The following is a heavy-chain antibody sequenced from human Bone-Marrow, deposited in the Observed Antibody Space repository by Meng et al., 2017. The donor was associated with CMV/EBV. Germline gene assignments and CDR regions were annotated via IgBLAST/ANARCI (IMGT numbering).Heavy chain of an antibody. Sequence: GESLKISCAASGFTFSSYGMHWVRQAPGKGLEWVAFIRYDGSNKYYADSVKGRFTISRDNSKNTLYLQMNSLRAEDTAVYYCARVFWSSRDFLEWFLAGMDVWGQGTLVTVSP. CDR1: GFTFSSYG. CDR2: IRYDGSNK. J-gene: IGHJ4*02. CDR3: ARVFWSSRDFLEWFLAGMDV. D-gene: IGHD3-3*01. V-gene: IGHV3-30*02.